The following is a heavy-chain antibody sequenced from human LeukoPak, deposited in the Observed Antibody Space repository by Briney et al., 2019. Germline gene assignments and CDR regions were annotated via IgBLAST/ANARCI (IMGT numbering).Heavy chain of an antibody. CDR1: GGSISSSSYY. CDR3: ARSHSSSWCSFGY. Sequence: PSETLSLTCTVSGGSISSSSYYWGWIRQPPGKGLEWIGSIYYSGSTYYNPSLKSRVTISVDTSKNQFSLKLSSVTAADTAVYYCARSHSSSWCSFGYWGQGTLVTVSS. J-gene: IGHJ4*02. CDR2: IYYSGST. V-gene: IGHV4-39*01. D-gene: IGHD6-13*01.